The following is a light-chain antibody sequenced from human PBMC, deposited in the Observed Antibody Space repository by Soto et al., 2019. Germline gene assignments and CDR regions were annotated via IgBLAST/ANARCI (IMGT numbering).Light chain of an antibody. CDR3: LQTYSTPRT. J-gene: IGKJ1*01. V-gene: IGKV1-39*01. Sequence: DLQLPPSPSSLSASVGDRVTITCRASQSISTYLNWYQQKPGKAPNLLIYAASSLQSGVPSRFSGSGSGTDFTLTISSLQPEDFATYYCLQTYSTPRTFGQGTKVDIK. CDR2: AAS. CDR1: QSISTY.